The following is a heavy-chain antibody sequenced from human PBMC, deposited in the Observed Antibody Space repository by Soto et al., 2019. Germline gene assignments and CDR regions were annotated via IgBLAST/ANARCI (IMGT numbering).Heavy chain of an antibody. V-gene: IGHV3-21*01. CDR1: GLTFSGDS. CDR2: ISSSSSYI. J-gene: IGHJ4*02. CDR3: ARDQPGYSYGYGLGY. D-gene: IGHD5-18*01. Sequence: GGSLRLSCVASGLTFSGDSINWVRQAPGKGLEWVSSISSSSSYIYYADSVKGRFTISRDNAKNSLYLQMNSLRAEDTAVYYCARDQPGYSYGYGLGYWGQGTLVTVSS.